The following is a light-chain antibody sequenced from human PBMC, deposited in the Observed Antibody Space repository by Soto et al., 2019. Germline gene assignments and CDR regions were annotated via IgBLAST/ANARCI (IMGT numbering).Light chain of an antibody. CDR1: QGISNY. Sequence: DIQMTQSPSSLSASVGDRVTITCRASQGISNYLAWYQQKPGKVPKLLIYAASTLEPGVPSRFSGSGSGTDFTLTITSLQSEDVATYYCQRYNSAPFTFGPGTKVDIK. CDR2: AAS. V-gene: IGKV1-27*01. CDR3: QRYNSAPFT. J-gene: IGKJ3*01.